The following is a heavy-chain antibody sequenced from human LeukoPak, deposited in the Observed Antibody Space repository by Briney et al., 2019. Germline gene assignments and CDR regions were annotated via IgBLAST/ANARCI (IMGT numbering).Heavy chain of an antibody. CDR1: VGSISSRSYY. CDR2: IYTSGST. Sequence: PSQTLSLTCTVSVGSISSRSYYWSWIRQPPGKGLEWIGPIYTSGSTNYNPSLKSRVTISVDTSKNQFSLKLSSVTAADTAVYYCARITDYSDFYYYSMDVCGKGTTVTVSS. V-gene: IGHV4-61*02. CDR3: ARITDYSDFYYYSMDV. J-gene: IGHJ6*03. D-gene: IGHD4-11*01.